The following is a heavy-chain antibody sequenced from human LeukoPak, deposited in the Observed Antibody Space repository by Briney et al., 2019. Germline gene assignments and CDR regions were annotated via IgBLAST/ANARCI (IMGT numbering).Heavy chain of an antibody. CDR3: AGDSRYCSGGSCFFWFDP. D-gene: IGHD2-15*01. Sequence: ASVKVSCKASGYTFTGYYMHWVRQAPGQGLEWMGWINPNSGGTNYAQKFQGRVTMTRDTSISTAYMELSRLRSDDTAVYYCAGDSRYCSGGSCFFWFDPWGQGTLVTVSS. J-gene: IGHJ5*02. CDR2: INPNSGGT. CDR1: GYTFTGYY. V-gene: IGHV1-2*02.